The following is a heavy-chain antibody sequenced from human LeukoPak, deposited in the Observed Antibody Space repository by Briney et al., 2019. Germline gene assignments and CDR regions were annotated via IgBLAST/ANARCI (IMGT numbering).Heavy chain of an antibody. V-gene: IGHV4-4*02. CDR3: ARLKRVRGDSYGMDV. CDR2: IYHSGST. D-gene: IGHD2-21*01. CDR1: GGSFNNTNW. Sequence: SETLSLTCAVSGGSFNNTNWWNWVRQPPGKGLEWIGEIYHSGSTNYNPSLKSRLTISMDTSTNQFSLKLTSVTATDTAVYYCARLKRVRGDSYGMDVWGQGTTVTVSS. J-gene: IGHJ6*02.